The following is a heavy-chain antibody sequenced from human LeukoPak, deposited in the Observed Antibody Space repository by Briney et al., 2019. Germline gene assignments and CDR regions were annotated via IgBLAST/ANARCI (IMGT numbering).Heavy chain of an antibody. V-gene: IGHV4-34*01. D-gene: IGHD3-9*01. CDR1: GGSFSGYY. CDR3: ARDAVFDGPAFDY. J-gene: IGHJ4*02. CDR2: INHSGST. Sequence: PSETLSLTCAVYGGSFSGYYWSWIRQPPGKGLEWIGEINHSGSTNYNPSLKSRVTISVDTSKNQFSLKLSSVTAADTAVYYCARDAVFDGPAFDYWGQGTLVSVSS.